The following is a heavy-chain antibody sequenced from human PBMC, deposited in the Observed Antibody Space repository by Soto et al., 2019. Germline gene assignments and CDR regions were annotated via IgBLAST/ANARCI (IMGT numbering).Heavy chain of an antibody. D-gene: IGHD6-13*01. J-gene: IGHJ6*02. CDR1: GYTFTSYG. V-gene: IGHV1-18*01. CDR2: ISAYNGKT. Sequence: ASVKVSCKASGYTFTSYGISWIRQAHGQGLEWMGWISAYNGKTNYAQKLQGRVTMTTDKSKSTAYMELRSLRSDDTDVYYCARDGLAAAGLNYYYYAMDVSG. CDR3: ARDGLAAAGLNYYYYAMDV.